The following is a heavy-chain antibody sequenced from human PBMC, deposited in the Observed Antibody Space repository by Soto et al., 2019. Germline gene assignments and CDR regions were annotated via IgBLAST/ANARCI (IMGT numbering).Heavy chain of an antibody. CDR3: ARSIVVVTAADY. Sequence: ASVKVSCKASGYAFTTYGFSWVRQAPGQGLEWMGWISAYNGNTNYAQKFQGRVTITRDTSASTAYMELSSLRSEDTAVYYCARSIVVVTAADYWGQGTLVTVSS. D-gene: IGHD2-21*02. V-gene: IGHV1-18*01. J-gene: IGHJ4*02. CDR2: ISAYNGNT. CDR1: GYAFTTYG.